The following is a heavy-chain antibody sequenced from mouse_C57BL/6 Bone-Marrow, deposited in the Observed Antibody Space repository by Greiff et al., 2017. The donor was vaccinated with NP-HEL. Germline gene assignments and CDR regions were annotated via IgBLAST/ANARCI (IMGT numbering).Heavy chain of an antibody. Sequence: EVQGVESGGGLVKPGGSLKLSCAASGFTFSDYGMHWVRQAPEKGLEWVAYISSGSSSINYTDTLKGRDTISRDNAKNTLFLQMTSLRSEDTAMYYCARPLYYGSLYAMDYWGQGTSVTVSS. D-gene: IGHD1-1*01. V-gene: IGHV5-17*01. J-gene: IGHJ4*01. CDR1: GFTFSDYG. CDR3: ARPLYYGSLYAMDY. CDR2: ISSGSSSI.